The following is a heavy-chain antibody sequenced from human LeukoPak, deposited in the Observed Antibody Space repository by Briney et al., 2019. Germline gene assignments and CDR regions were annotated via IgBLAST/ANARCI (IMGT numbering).Heavy chain of an antibody. CDR2: IYYSGST. CDR1: GGSISSYY. Sequence: SETLSLTCTVSGGSISSYYWSWIRQPPGKGLEWIGYIYYSGSTSYNPSLKSRVTISVDTSKNQFSLKLSSVTAPDTAVYYCARDEGGSAFDIWGQGTMVTVSS. J-gene: IGHJ3*02. V-gene: IGHV4-59*01. CDR3: ARDEGGSAFDI. D-gene: IGHD3-16*01.